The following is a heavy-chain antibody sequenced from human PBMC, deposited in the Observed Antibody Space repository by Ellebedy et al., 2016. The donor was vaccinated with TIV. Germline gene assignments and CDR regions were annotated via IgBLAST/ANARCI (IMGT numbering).Heavy chain of an antibody. J-gene: IGHJ4*02. CDR3: ARDYVGSYEY. V-gene: IGHV1-2*02. CDR1: GYTFTGYR. D-gene: IGHD3-10*01. Sequence: AASVKVSCKASGYTFTGYRLDWVRQAPGQGLEWMGWIDPNSGGTHYPQKFQGRVTMTRDTSLSTAYMELNSLTSDDTAVYYCARDYVGSYEYWGQGTLVAVSS. CDR2: IDPNSGGT.